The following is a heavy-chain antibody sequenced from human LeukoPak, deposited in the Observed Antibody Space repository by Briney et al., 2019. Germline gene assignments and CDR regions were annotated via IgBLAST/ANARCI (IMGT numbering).Heavy chain of an antibody. CDR3: ARGSGSRGGFDY. Sequence: ASVKVSCKASGYTFTSYYMHWVRQAPGQGLEWMGIINPSDGGTTYAQRFQGRVTVTRDASTSTVYMELSSLRYEDTAVYYCARGSGSRGGFDYWGQGTLVTVSS. V-gene: IGHV1-46*01. J-gene: IGHJ4*02. CDR1: GYTFTSYY. D-gene: IGHD3-10*01. CDR2: INPSDGGT.